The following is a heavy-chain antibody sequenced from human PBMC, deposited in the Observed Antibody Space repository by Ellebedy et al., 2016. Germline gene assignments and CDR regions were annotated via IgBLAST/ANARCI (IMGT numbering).Heavy chain of an antibody. CDR2: VTANGGRT. CDR1: GFTFSNYN. J-gene: IGHJ4*02. D-gene: IGHD4-17*01. CDR3: VVGTYQTDYAASGFDY. Sequence: GESLKISXSASGFTFSNYNMHWVRQAPGKGLEYVSSVTANGGRTFYADSVNGRFTISRDNSKSMLYLQMSSLRTDDTAVYYCVVGTYQTDYAASGFDYWGQGTLVTVSS. V-gene: IGHV3-64D*06.